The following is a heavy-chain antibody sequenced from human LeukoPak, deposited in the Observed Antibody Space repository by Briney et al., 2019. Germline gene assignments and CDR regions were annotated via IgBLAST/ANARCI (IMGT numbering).Heavy chain of an antibody. Sequence: ASVKVSCKASGGTFSSYAISWVRQAPGQGLEWMGGIIPIFGTANYAQKFQGRVTITTDESTSTAYMELSSLRSEDTAVYYCARAGGGTVLRYFDWLSDNWFDPWGQGTLVTVSS. CDR3: ARAGGGTVLRYFDWLSDNWFDP. J-gene: IGHJ5*02. V-gene: IGHV1-69*05. D-gene: IGHD3-9*01. CDR2: IIPIFGTA. CDR1: GGTFSSYA.